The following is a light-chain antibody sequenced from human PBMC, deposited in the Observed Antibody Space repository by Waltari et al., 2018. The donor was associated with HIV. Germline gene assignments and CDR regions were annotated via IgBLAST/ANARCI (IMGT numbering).Light chain of an antibody. CDR2: DAS. CDR1: QSVSSY. Sequence: EIVLTQSPATLSLSPGERATLSCRASQSVSSYLALYQQKPGQAPRLLIYDASSRATGIPARFSGSGSGTDFTLTISSLEPEDFAVYYCQQRSNWPPTFGGGTKVEIK. CDR3: QQRSNWPPT. V-gene: IGKV3-11*01. J-gene: IGKJ4*01.